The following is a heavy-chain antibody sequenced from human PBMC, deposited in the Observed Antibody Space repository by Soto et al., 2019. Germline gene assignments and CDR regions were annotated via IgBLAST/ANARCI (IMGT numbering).Heavy chain of an antibody. CDR3: ASRTRPTVRGGWFDP. J-gene: IGHJ5*02. CDR2: IYYSGST. D-gene: IGHD3-10*01. V-gene: IGHV4-31*03. CDR1: GVSISSGGGY. Sequence: QVQLQESGPGLVKPSQTLSLTCTVSGVSISSGGGYWSWIRQHPGKGLEWIGYIYYSGSTYYNPSLKSRVTISVDTSKNQFSLKLSSVTAADTAVYYCASRTRPTVRGGWFDPWGQGNLVTVSS.